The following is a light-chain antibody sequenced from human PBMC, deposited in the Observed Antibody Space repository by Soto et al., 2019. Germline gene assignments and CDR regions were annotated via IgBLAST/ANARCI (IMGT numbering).Light chain of an antibody. J-gene: IGKJ1*01. CDR1: QSVSNNY. CDR2: GAS. Sequence: EIVLTQSPGTLSLSPLEVGTVCFMASQSVSNNYLAWYQQKPGQAPRLLIYGASNRATGIPDRFSGSGSGTDFTLTISRLETEDFAVYYCQQYGSSGTFGQGTKVDIK. V-gene: IGKV3-20*01. CDR3: QQYGSSGT.